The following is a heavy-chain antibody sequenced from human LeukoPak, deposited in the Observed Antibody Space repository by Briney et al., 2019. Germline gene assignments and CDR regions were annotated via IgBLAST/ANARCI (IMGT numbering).Heavy chain of an antibody. J-gene: IGHJ3*02. V-gene: IGHV3-30*04. CDR3: AKDREAEYCSGGSCYASQDAFDM. CDR2: ISYDGTNK. CDR1: AFTFSTYA. D-gene: IGHD2-15*01. Sequence: GGSLRLSCAASAFTFSTYAMHWVRQAPGKGLEWAALISYDGTNKYYADSVKGRFTISRDNSKNTLYLQMNSLRAEDTAVYYCAKDREAEYCSGGSCYASQDAFDMWGQGTMVTVSS.